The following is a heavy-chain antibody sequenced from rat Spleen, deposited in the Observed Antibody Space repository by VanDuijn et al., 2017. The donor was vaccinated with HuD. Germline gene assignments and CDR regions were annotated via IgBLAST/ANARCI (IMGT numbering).Heavy chain of an antibody. J-gene: IGHJ2*01. CDR3: ARRRYDVTYYLY. Sequence: EVQLQESGPGLVKPSQSLSLTCSVTDYSITSNYWDWIRKFPGNKLEWMGYINSAGSTNYNPSLKSRISITRDTSKNQFFLQVNSVTTEDTATYYCARRRYDVTYYLYWGQGVMVTVSS. D-gene: IGHD1-12*02. CDR2: INSAGST. CDR1: DYSITSNY. V-gene: IGHV3-3*01.